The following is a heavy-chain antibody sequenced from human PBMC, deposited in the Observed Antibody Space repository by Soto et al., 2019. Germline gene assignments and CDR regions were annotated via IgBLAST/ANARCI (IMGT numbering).Heavy chain of an antibody. D-gene: IGHD6-19*01. V-gene: IGHV1-46*03. J-gene: IGHJ3*02. Sequence: ASVKGSCKASGYTFTSDYRHWVRQAPGQGLEWMGIINPSGGSTSYAQKFQGRVTMTRDTSTSTVYMELSSLRSEDTAVYYCARDGGEYSSGWYLAFDIWGQGTMVTVSS. CDR3: ARDGGEYSSGWYLAFDI. CDR1: GYTFTSDY. CDR2: INPSGGST.